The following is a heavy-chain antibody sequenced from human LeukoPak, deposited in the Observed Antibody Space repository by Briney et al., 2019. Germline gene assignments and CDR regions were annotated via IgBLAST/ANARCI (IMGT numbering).Heavy chain of an antibody. CDR1: GFTFSHFG. V-gene: IGHV3-30*02. Sequence: PGGSLRLSCAASGFTFSHFGMHWVRQAPGKGLEWVAYTGYDGSNKYYADSMKGRFTISRDNSKNTLYLEMNSLRAEDTAVYYCVKGGDYGSGSYYNVYFYGMDVWGQGTTVIVSS. CDR2: TGYDGSNK. D-gene: IGHD3-10*01. J-gene: IGHJ6*02. CDR3: VKGGDYGSGSYYNVYFYGMDV.